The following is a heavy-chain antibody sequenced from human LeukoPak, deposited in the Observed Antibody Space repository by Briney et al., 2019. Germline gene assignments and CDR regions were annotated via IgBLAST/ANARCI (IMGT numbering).Heavy chain of an antibody. J-gene: IGHJ6*02. CDR2: ISARGGTT. CDR1: GLTISSYA. Sequence: GGSLRLSCAASGLTISSYAMSWVRQAPGKGLEWVSDISARGGTTHYADSVKGRFTIPRDNSKNTLYLQMNSLRAEDTAVYYCAKVAGHEYYYSYGMDVWGQGTTVTVSS. D-gene: IGHD6-19*01. V-gene: IGHV3-23*01. CDR3: AKVAGHEYYYSYGMDV.